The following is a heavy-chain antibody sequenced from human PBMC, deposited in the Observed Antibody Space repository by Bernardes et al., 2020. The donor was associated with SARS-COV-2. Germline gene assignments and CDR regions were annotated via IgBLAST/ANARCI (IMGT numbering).Heavy chain of an antibody. CDR2: INGGGSSV. V-gene: IGHV3-74*01. D-gene: IGHD5-12*01. CDR1: GFSFRDSW. J-gene: IGHJ4*02. CDR3: TRGPLSGYGSFGV. Sequence: GGSLRLSCAASGFSFRDSWMHWVRQAPGTGLMWVSSINGGGSSVDYADSVKGRITISSDNTKNTLYLHMSSLSAEDTAVYYCTRGPLSGYGSFGVWGQGALVTGSS.